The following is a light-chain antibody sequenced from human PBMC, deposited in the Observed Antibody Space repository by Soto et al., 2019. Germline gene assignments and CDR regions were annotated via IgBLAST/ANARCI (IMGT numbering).Light chain of an antibody. J-gene: IGLJ2*01. CDR1: SGHSSYA. CDR3: QTWGAGFAVV. V-gene: IGLV4-69*01. CDR2: VNTDGSH. Sequence: QTVVTQSPSASASLGASVKLTCTLSSGHSSYAIAWHHQQPEKGPRYLMKVNTDGSHNKGDGIPDRFSGSSSGAERYLTISSLQSEDEADYYCQTWGAGFAVVFGGGTKLTVL.